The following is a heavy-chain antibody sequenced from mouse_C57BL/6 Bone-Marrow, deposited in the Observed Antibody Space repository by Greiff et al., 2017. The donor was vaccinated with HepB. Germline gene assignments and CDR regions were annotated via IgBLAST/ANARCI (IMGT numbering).Heavy chain of an antibody. D-gene: IGHD2-3*01. V-gene: IGHV5-9*01. CDR1: GFTFSSYT. CDR3: ARYLSRYAMDY. Sequence: EVQGVESGGGLVKPGGSLKLSCAASGFTFSSYTMSWVRQTPEKRLEWVAHLSGGGGNPYDPDSVKGRFTISRENAKNTLYLQMSSLRSEDTALYYCARYLSRYAMDYWGQGTSVTVSS. J-gene: IGHJ4*01. CDR2: LSGGGGNP.